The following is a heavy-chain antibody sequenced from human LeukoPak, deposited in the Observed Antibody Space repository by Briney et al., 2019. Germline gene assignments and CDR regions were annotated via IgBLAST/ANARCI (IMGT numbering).Heavy chain of an antibody. CDR3: ARVRRDGYPS. D-gene: IGHD5-24*01. Sequence: PSETLSLTCTVSGASISSYYWSWIRKPPGKGLEWIGYIYYSGSTNYNPSLKSRVTISVDTSKNQFSLKLSSVTAADTAVYYCARVRRDGYPSWGQGTLVTVSS. J-gene: IGHJ4*02. V-gene: IGHV4-59*01. CDR1: GASISSYY. CDR2: IYYSGST.